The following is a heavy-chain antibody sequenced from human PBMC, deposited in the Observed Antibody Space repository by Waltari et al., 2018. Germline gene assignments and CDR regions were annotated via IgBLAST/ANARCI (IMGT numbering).Heavy chain of an antibody. CDR2: INHSGSA. Sequence: QVQLQQWGAGLLKPSETLSLTCAVFGGSFSAYHWSWIRQSPGKGLGWIGEINHSGSAIYNPSLKSRVTISLDTSKRQVSLRLSSVTAADTAVYFCARGTGGSSTYYFAVMDVWGQGTTVTVSS. CDR1: GGSFSAYH. J-gene: IGHJ6*02. V-gene: IGHV4-34*01. D-gene: IGHD3-22*01. CDR3: ARGTGGSSTYYFAVMDV.